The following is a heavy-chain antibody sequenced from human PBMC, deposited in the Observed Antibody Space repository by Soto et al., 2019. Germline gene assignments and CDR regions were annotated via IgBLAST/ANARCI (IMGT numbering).Heavy chain of an antibody. CDR2: ITGSGSTT. CDR3: ARRGGALGY. CDR1: GFTFSSYA. Sequence: EVQLMESGGGLVQPGGSLRLSCAASGFTFSSYAKSWVRQAPGKGLEWVSVITGSGSTTYYADSVKGRFTISRDNSKNTLYRQMNSLRAEDTAVYYCARRGGALGYWGQGTLVTVSS. D-gene: IGHD3-16*01. V-gene: IGHV3-23*01. J-gene: IGHJ4*02.